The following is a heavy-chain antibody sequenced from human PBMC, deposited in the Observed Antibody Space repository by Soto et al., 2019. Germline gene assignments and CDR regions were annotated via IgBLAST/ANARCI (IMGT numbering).Heavy chain of an antibody. V-gene: IGHV3-23*01. Sequence: EVQLLESGGGLVQPGGSLRLSCAASGFTFSTYPMNWVRQAPGKGLEWVSGISESGISTFYVDTVKGRFTISRDNSKNTVFLPINSLRAEDTAIYYCVKFPVITASYYYQDMDVWGQGTTVTVSS. CDR1: GFTFSTYP. D-gene: IGHD4-4*01. CDR2: ISESGIST. CDR3: VKFPVITASYYYQDMDV. J-gene: IGHJ6*03.